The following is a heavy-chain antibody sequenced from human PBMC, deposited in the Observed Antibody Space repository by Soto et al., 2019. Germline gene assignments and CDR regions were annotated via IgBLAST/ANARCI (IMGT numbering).Heavy chain of an antibody. CDR1: GFTFSTSG. Sequence: QVQLVESGGGVVQSGRSLSLSCAASGFTFSTSGMHWIRQAPGKGLEWVAMISHDGGATYYVDSVKGRFTISRDTDKNTLHLQMDSLRPEDTATHYCAKDWGGSGWYNWFDPWGQGTLVTVSS. J-gene: IGHJ5*02. D-gene: IGHD2-15*01. CDR3: AKDWGGSGWYNWFDP. CDR2: ISHDGGAT. V-gene: IGHV3-30*18.